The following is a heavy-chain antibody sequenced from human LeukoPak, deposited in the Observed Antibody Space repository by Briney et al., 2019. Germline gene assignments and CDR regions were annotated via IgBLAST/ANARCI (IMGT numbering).Heavy chain of an antibody. J-gene: IGHJ4*02. Sequence: GGSLRLSCAASGFTFSSYAMSWVRRAPGKGLEWVSAISGSGGSTYYADSVKGRFTISRDNSKNTLYLQMNSLRAEDTAVYYCAKDLRAVAAAADNNYWGQGTLVTVSS. CDR3: AKDLRAVAAAADNNY. CDR2: ISGSGGST. CDR1: GFTFSSYA. D-gene: IGHD6-13*01. V-gene: IGHV3-23*01.